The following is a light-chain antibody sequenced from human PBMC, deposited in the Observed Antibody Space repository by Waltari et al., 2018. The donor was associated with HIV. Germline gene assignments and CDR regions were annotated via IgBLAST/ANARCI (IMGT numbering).Light chain of an antibody. V-gene: IGLV1-51*01. CDR1: YDY. Sequence: APGQKVTISCSGSYDYVSWYQHVPGAAPKLLIYDNNKRPSGIPDRFSGSKSGTSATLGITGLQTGDEADYYCGTWDPRLSAGVFGGGTKLTVL. J-gene: IGLJ3*02. CDR3: GTWDPRLSAGV. CDR2: DNN.